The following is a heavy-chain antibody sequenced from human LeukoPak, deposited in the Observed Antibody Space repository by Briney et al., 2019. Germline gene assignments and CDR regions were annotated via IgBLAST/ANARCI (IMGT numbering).Heavy chain of an antibody. CDR2: IYPGDSNT. J-gene: IGHJ6*03. CDR3: ARRVYGSGTYYNAPDYYYYMDV. V-gene: IGHV5-51*01. D-gene: IGHD3-10*01. CDR1: GYIFTTYW. Sequence: LGESLKISCKASGYIFTTYWIGWVRQMPGKGLEWMGIIYPGDSNTKYSPSFQGQVTSSAYKSISTPYLQWSSLKASDSAMYYCARRVYGSGTYYNAPDYYYYMDVWGKGTTVTVSS.